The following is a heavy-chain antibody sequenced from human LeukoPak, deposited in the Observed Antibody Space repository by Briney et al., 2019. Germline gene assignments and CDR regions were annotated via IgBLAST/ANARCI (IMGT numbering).Heavy chain of an antibody. CDR3: ARAPAATYGMDV. D-gene: IGHD2-15*01. J-gene: IGHJ6*02. Sequence: GGSLRLSCAASGFTVSSNYMSWVRQAPGKGLERVSVIYSGGSTYYADSVKGRFTISRDNSKNTLYLQMNSLRVDDTAVYYCARAPAATYGMDVWGQGTTVTVSS. CDR2: IYSGGST. V-gene: IGHV3-66*01. CDR1: GFTVSSNY.